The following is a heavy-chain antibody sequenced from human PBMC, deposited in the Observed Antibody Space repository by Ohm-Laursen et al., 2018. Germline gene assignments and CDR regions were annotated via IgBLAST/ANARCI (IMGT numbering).Heavy chain of an antibody. CDR1: GFTFSSYD. D-gene: IGHD6-13*01. V-gene: IGHV3-13*01. J-gene: IGHJ4*02. CDR2: IGTAGDT. Sequence: GSLRLSCAASGFTFSSYDMHWVRQATGKGLEWVSAIGTAGDTYYPDSVKGRFTISRDNSKNTLYLQMNSLRAEDTAVYYCAKDHSAQIAAAGPLDYWGQGTLVTVSS. CDR3: AKDHSAQIAAAGPLDY.